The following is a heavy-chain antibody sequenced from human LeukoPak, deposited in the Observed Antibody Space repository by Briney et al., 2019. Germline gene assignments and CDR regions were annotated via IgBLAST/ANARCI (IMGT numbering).Heavy chain of an antibody. V-gene: IGHV5-51*01. J-gene: IGHJ4*02. CDR2: IYPGDSDT. D-gene: IGHD3-10*01. CDR3: ARLSAVRGVTPFDY. CDR1: GYSFNTYW. Sequence: GESLKISCKSSGYSFNTYWIGWVRQMPGKGLEWMGIIYPGDSDTKYSPSFQGQVTISADKSISTAYLQWDSLKASDTAMYYCARLSAVRGVTPFDYWGQGTLVTVSS.